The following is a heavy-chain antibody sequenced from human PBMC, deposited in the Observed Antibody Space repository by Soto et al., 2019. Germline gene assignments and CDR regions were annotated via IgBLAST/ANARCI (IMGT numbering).Heavy chain of an antibody. CDR2: IYYSGST. CDR1: GGSISSGGYY. J-gene: IGHJ5*02. V-gene: IGHV4-31*03. CDR3: ARVDYSSSSWWFDP. D-gene: IGHD6-6*01. Sequence: PSETLSLTCTVSGGSISSGGYYWSWIRQHPGKGLEWIGYIYYSGSTYYNPSLKSRVTISVDTSKNQFSLKLSSVTAADTAVYYCARVDYSSSSWWFDPWGQGTLVTVSS.